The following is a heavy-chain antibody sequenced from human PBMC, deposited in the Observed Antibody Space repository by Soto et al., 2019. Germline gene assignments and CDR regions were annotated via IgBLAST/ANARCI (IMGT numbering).Heavy chain of an antibody. J-gene: IGHJ4*02. V-gene: IGHV4-34*01. CDR3: ARRSSWGLTTFTFYYFDY. D-gene: IGHD7-27*01. Sequence: SETLSLTCAVYGGSFSGYYWSWIRQPPGKGLEWIGEINHSGSTNYNPSLKSRVTISVDTSKDQFSLKLSSVTAADTAVYYCARRSSWGLTTFTFYYFDYWGQGTLVTVSS. CDR2: INHSGST. CDR1: GGSFSGYY.